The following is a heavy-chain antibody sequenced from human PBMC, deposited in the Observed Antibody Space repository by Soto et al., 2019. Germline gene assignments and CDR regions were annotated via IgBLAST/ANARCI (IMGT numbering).Heavy chain of an antibody. CDR1: GYTLTELS. V-gene: IGHV1-24*01. Sequence: ASVKVSCKVSGYTLTELSMHWVRQAPGKGLEWMGGFDPEDGETIYAQKFQGRVTMTEDTSTDTAYMELSSLRSEDTAVDYCATVKLDSSGYEAGGMDVWGQGTTVTVSS. J-gene: IGHJ6*01. CDR2: FDPEDGET. CDR3: ATVKLDSSGYEAGGMDV. D-gene: IGHD3-22*01.